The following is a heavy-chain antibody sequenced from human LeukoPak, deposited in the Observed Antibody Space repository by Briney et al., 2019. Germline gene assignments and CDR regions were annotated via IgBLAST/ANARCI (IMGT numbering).Heavy chain of an antibody. D-gene: IGHD6-13*01. CDR1: GYTFTGYY. V-gene: IGHV1-18*04. CDR3: ARGGSSWTRYYYMDV. Sequence: ASVKVSCKASGYTFTGYYMHWVRQAPGQGLEWMGWINAYNGNTNYAQKLQGRVTMTTNTSTSTAYMELRSLRSDDTAVYYCARGGSSWTRYYYMDVWGKGTTVTISS. J-gene: IGHJ6*03. CDR2: INAYNGNT.